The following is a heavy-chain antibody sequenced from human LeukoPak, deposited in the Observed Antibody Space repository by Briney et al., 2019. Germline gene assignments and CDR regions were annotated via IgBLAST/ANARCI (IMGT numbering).Heavy chain of an antibody. CDR1: GFTFSSYA. CDR2: ITTSGGST. D-gene: IGHD5-12*01. V-gene: IGHV3-23*01. J-gene: IGHJ4*02. Sequence: PGGSLRLSCAASGFTFSSYAMSWVRQAPGEGLEWVSSITTSGGSTYYADSVKGRFTISRDNSKNTLYLQMNSLRVEDTAVYYCARVPHRGVATIINFDYWGQGTLVTVSS. CDR3: ARVPHRGVATIINFDY.